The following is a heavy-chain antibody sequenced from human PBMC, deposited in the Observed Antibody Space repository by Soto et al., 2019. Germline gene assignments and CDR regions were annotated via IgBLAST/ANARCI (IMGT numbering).Heavy chain of an antibody. D-gene: IGHD7-27*01. CDR2: VFHTGNT. Sequence: SETLSLICAVSGDSISSSVWWTWVRQPPGKGLEWIGEVFHTGNTNYNPSLKSRVTMSVDKSTNEFSLKVTSVTAADTAIYYCARKAWVRFDYWGQGALVTVSS. CDR3: ARKAWVRFDY. V-gene: IGHV4-4*02. CDR1: GDSISSSVW. J-gene: IGHJ4*02.